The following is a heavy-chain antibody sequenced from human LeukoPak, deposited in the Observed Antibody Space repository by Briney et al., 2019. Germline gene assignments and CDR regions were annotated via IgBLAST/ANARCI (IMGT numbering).Heavy chain of an antibody. CDR1: GFTFSSYS. Sequence: RGSLRLSCAASGFTFSSYSMNWVRQAPGKGLEWVSSISSSSSYIYYADSVKGRFTISRDNAKNSLYLQMNSLRAEDTAVYYCARDTRLALYYYDSSGIFDYWGQGTLVTVSS. D-gene: IGHD3-22*01. J-gene: IGHJ4*02. CDR3: ARDTRLALYYYDSSGIFDY. V-gene: IGHV3-21*01. CDR2: ISSSSSYI.